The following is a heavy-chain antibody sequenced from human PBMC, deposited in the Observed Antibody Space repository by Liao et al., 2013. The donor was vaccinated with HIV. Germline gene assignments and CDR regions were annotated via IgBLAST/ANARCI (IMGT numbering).Heavy chain of an antibody. CDR1: GGSISSSSYY. CDR2: IFYSGYT. J-gene: IGHJ3*02. V-gene: IGHV4-39*07. D-gene: IGHD3-3*01. CDR3: ARVVAGQSAWGFSTSGPDAFDI. Sequence: QLQLQESGPGLVKPSETLSLTCTVSGGSISSSSYYWGWIRQPPGKGLEWIGSIFYSGYTYYNPSLKSRVTISVDTSKNQFSLKLTSVTAADTAVYYCARVVAGQSAWGFSTSGPDAFDIWGQGTLVTVSS.